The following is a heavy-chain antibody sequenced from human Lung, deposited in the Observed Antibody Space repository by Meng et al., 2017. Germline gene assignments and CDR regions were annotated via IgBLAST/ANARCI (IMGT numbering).Heavy chain of an antibody. V-gene: IGHV4-34*01. CDR3: ARERHSTIIRGVIDF. J-gene: IGHJ4*02. CDR2: INHGGST. D-gene: IGHD3-10*01. Sequence: QVQLPQWGAGMLRRSENLALPCAVYGGSISGSYWSWIRQSPAKGLEWIGKINHGGSTNYNPSLESRVTISVDTPKNQFSLRLTSMTVADTAVYYCARERHSTIIRGVIDFWGQGALVTVSS. CDR1: GGSISGSY.